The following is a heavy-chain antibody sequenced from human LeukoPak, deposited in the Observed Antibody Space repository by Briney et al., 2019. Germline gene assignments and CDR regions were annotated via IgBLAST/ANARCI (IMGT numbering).Heavy chain of an antibody. J-gene: IGHJ4*02. CDR1: GGSISTTTYY. CDR3: ARSHNFWSGLLAG. V-gene: IGHV4-39*02. CDR2: IYYSGST. D-gene: IGHD3-3*01. Sequence: KPSETLSLTCAVSGGSISTTTYYCAWIRQPPGKGLEWIGSIYYSGSTYYNPSLKSRVTLSVDTSKNHFSLKLTSVTATDTAVYYCARSHNFWSGLLAGWGQGTLVTVSS.